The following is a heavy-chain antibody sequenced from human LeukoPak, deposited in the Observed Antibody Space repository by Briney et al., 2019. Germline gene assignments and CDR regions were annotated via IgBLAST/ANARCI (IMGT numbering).Heavy chain of an antibody. CDR2: IRKDGSQK. V-gene: IGHV3-7*03. J-gene: IGHJ4*02. CDR3: TRVSGGYDVSDY. CDR1: GFTFSSYW. Sequence: GSLRLSCAASGFTFSSYWMSWVRQAPGKGLEWVANIRKDGSQKYYVDSVEGRFTISRDNAENSLYLQMNTLRADDTAVYYCTRVSGGYDVSDYWGQGTLVTVSS. D-gene: IGHD3-3*01.